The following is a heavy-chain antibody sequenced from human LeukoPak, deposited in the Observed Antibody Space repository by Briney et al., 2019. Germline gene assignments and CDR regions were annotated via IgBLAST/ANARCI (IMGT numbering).Heavy chain of an antibody. J-gene: IGHJ4*02. CDR3: ARVLGSGYD. D-gene: IGHD3-3*01. CDR1: GFTFSNFA. CDR2: IVGSSSSYI. V-gene: IGHV3-21*01. Sequence: GGSLRLSCAASGFTFSNFAMTWVRQAPGKGLEWVSSIVGSSSSYIYYADSVKGRFTISRDNAKNSLYLQMNSLRAEDTAVYYCARVLGSGYDWGQGTLVTVSS.